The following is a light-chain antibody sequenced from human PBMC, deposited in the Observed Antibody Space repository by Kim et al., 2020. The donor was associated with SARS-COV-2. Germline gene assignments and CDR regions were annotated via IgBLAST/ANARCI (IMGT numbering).Light chain of an antibody. CDR3: QQYGSSPLT. CDR1: QSVSSNY. Sequence: EIVLTQSPGTLSLSPGERATLSCRASQSVSSNYLAWYQQKPGQAPRLLIYGASGRATGIPDRFSGSGSGTDFTLTISGLEPEDFAVYYCQQYGSSPLTFGGGTKLEI. V-gene: IGKV3-20*01. CDR2: GAS. J-gene: IGKJ4*01.